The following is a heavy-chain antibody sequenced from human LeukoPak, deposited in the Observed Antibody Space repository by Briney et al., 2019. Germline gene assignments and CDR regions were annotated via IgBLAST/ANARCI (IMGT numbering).Heavy chain of an antibody. V-gene: IGHV3-48*03. J-gene: IGHJ4*02. Sequence: PGGSLRLSCAASGFTLSSFEMNWVRQAPGKGLEWVSYISSSGRTIYYADSVKGRFTISRDNSKNTLYLQMNSLRAEDTAVYYCAKGPPGRGPPGYWGQGTLVTVSS. CDR1: GFTLSSFE. CDR3: AKGPPGRGPPGY. CDR2: ISSSGRTI. D-gene: IGHD1-14*01.